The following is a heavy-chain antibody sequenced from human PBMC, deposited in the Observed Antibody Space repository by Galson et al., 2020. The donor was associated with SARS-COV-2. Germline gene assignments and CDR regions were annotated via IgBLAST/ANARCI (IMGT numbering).Heavy chain of an antibody. D-gene: IGHD1-26*01. CDR3: AKDWEGGTEAADYYYYGMDV. CDR2: ISGSGGST. V-gene: IGHV3-23*01. J-gene: IGHJ6*02. CDR1: GFTFSSYA. Sequence: TGGSLRLSCAASGFTFSSYAMSWVRQAPGKGLEWVSAISGSGGSTYYADSVKGRFTISRDNSKNTLYLQMNSLRAEDTAVYYCAKDWEGGTEAADYYYYGMDVWGQGTTVTVSS.